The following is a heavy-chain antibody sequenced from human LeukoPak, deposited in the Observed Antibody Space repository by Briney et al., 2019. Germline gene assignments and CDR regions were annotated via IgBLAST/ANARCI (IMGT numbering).Heavy chain of an antibody. D-gene: IGHD6-13*01. V-gene: IGHV4-39*01. J-gene: IGHJ4*02. CDR1: GASISSSSHY. CDR2: IYYSGRA. Sequence: SETLSLTCTVSGASISSSSHYWGWIRQPPGKGLEWIGSIYYSGRAYYNLSLKSRVTISVDTSKNQFSLKLSSVTAADTAVYYCARHRAVAAGADFDYWGQGTLVTVSS. CDR3: ARHRAVAAGADFDY.